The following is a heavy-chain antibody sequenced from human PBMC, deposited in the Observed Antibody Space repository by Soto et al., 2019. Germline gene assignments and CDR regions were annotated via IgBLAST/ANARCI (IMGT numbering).Heavy chain of an antibody. CDR1: GGSISSSSYY. D-gene: IGHD6-13*01. CDR2: IYYSGST. V-gene: IGHV4-39*01. J-gene: IGHJ5*01. Sequence: SETLSLTCTVSGGSISSSSYYWGWIRQAPGKGLEWIGSIYYSGSTYYNPSLKSRVTISVDTSKNQFSLKLSSVTAADTAVYYCARHGNAHRSSWSLVWFDSWGQGTLVTVSS. CDR3: ARHGNAHRSSWSLVWFDS.